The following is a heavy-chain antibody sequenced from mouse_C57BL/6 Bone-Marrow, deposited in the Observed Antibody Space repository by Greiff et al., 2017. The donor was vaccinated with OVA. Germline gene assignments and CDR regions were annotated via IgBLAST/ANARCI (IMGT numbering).Heavy chain of an antibody. CDR1: GYTFTSYW. CDR3: ARDYYGSSYVDY. Sequence: QVQLQQPGAELVKPGASVKLSCTASGYTFTSYWMHWVKQRPGQGLEWIGMIHPNSGSTNYNEKFKSKATLTVDKSSSTAYMQLSSLTAEDSAVDYCARDYYGSSYVDYWGQGTTLTVSS. V-gene: IGHV1-64*01. CDR2: IHPNSGST. J-gene: IGHJ2*01. D-gene: IGHD1-1*01.